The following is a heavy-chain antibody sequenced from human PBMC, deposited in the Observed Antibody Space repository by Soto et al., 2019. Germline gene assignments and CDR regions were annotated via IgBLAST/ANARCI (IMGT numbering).Heavy chain of an antibody. CDR1: GFTFSVYA. Sequence: PGGSLRLSCAASGFTFSVYAMSWVRQAPGKGLEWFSTIDSGSNPYYADSEKGRFSISRDNSKNTLYMQMNSLRVEDTALFYCAKGSPSTYDILTGYFYWGQGILVTVSS. V-gene: IGHV3-23*05. D-gene: IGHD3-9*01. CDR3: AKGSPSTYDILTGYFY. J-gene: IGHJ4*02. CDR2: IDSGSNP.